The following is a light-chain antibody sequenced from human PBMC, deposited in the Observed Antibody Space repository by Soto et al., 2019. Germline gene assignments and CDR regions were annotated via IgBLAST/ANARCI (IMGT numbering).Light chain of an antibody. CDR3: AAWDDSLNGVV. V-gene: IGLV1-44*01. CDR2: SND. CDR1: RSNIGNNS. Sequence: QSVLTQPPSASGTPGQRVTISCSGSRSNIGNNSVTWYQQLPGTAPKLLIYSNDQRPSGVPDRFSGSKSGTSASLAISGLQSEDEADYYCAAWDDSLNGVVFGGGTKLTVL. J-gene: IGLJ2*01.